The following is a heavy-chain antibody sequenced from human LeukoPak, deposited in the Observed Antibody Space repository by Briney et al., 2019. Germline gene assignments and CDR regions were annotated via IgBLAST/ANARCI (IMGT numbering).Heavy chain of an antibody. Sequence: ASVKVSCKASGYTFTSYDFNWLRQATGQGPEWMGWMNPNSGNTGYAQKFQGRVTMTRNTSISTAYMELSSLRSEDTAVYYCARDGGGERYFDWLLPNTYYYYGMDVWGQGTTVTVSS. CDR2: MNPNSGNT. V-gene: IGHV1-8*01. J-gene: IGHJ6*02. D-gene: IGHD3-9*01. CDR1: GYTFTSYD. CDR3: ARDGGGERYFDWLLPNTYYYYGMDV.